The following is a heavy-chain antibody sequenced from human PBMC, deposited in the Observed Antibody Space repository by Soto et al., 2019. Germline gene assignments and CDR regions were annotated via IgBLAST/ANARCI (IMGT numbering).Heavy chain of an antibody. D-gene: IGHD5-18*01. V-gene: IGHV4-34*01. CDR1: GGSLSGYY. CDR2: INHSGST. J-gene: IGHJ6*02. Sequence: SETLSLTCDVYGGSLSGYYWSWIRQPPGTGLEWIGEINHSGSTNYNPSLKSRVTISVDTSKNQFSLKLSSVTAADTAVYYCARANTAYYYYYYGMDVWGQGTTVT. CDR3: ARANTAYYYYYYGMDV.